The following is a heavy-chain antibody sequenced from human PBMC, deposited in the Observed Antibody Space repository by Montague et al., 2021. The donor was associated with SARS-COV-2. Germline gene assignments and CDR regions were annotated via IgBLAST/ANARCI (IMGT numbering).Heavy chain of an antibody. J-gene: IGHJ6*02. V-gene: IGHV4-39*07. CDR3: ARVGREQVVQFSGLAV. Sequence: SETLSLTCTVSGGSISSSSYYWGWIRQPPGKGLEWIGSIYYSGSTYYXXXLKSRVTISVDTSKNQFSLKVSSVTAADTAVYYCARVGREQVVQFSGLAVWGQGTTVTVSS. D-gene: IGHD6-13*01. CDR1: GGSISSSSYY. CDR2: IYYSGST.